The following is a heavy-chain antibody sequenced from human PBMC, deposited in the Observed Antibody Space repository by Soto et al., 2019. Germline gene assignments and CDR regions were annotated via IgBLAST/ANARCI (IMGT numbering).Heavy chain of an antibody. Sequence: SETLSLTCAVYGESFSGYFWTWGRQPPGKGLEWIGEINDDGRTNSNPSLKSRVTISVDTSKNQFSLTLTSVTAADTAVYFCARGGRFTEAKYYYIDARDNGTTVTLSS. D-gene: IGHD3-3*01. V-gene: IGHV4-34*01. CDR3: ARGGRFTEAKYYYIDA. J-gene: IGHJ6*03. CDR2: INDDGRT. CDR1: GESFSGYF.